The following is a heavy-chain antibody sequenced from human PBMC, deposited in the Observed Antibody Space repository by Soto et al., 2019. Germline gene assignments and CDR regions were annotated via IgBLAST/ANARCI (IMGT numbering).Heavy chain of an antibody. CDR3: ARGAMANFDY. V-gene: IGHV1-69*13. D-gene: IGHD5-18*01. J-gene: IGHJ4*02. CDR2: FIAMLGTP. CDR1: GGTFGSQG. Sequence: SVKVSCKASGGTFGSQGIAWVRQAPGQGLEWMGGFIAMLGTPTYAKKVQGRATISADESLTSSCLELRSLRSEDTGVYFCARGAMANFDYWGQGTVVTVSS.